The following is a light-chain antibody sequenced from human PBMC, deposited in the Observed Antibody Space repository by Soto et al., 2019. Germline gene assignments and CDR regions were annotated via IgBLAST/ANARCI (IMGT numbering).Light chain of an antibody. J-gene: IGKJ4*02. CDR2: DAS. CDR3: QQRSIWHT. CDR1: QSIGTY. V-gene: IGKV3-11*01. Sequence: VVLTQSPAPLSVSPGERAPLSCRASQSIGTYLAWYQQKPGQAPRLLISDASNRATGIPARFSGSGSGTDFTLTISSLEPEESAVYFCQQRSIWHTCGGGTKVEIK.